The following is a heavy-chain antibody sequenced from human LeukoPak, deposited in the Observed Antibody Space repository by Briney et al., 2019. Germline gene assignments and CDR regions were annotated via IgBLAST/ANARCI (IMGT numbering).Heavy chain of an antibody. CDR1: GFTFSSYS. CDR3: ARDTPIVGATQRVLYYYYYGMDV. D-gene: IGHD1-26*01. V-gene: IGHV3-21*01. J-gene: IGHJ6*02. CDR2: ISSSSSYI. Sequence: GGSLRLSCAASGFTFSSYSMNWVRQAPGKGLEWVSSISSSSSYIYYADSVKGRFTISRDNAKNSLYLQMNSLRAEDTAVYYCARDTPIVGATQRVLYYYYYGMDVWGQGTTVTVSS.